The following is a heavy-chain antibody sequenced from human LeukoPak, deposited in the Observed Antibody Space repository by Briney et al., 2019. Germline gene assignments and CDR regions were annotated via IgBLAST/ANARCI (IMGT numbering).Heavy chain of an antibody. J-gene: IGHJ3*02. CDR2: IYSSGNT. CDR1: GGSIISNRHY. Sequence: SETLSLTCTVSGGSIISNRHYWSWIRQPAGKGLEWIGHIYSSGNTKYNPSLKSRLTMSIDSSKNQFSLILTSVTAADTAVYYCARVALITIHENDAFDIWGQGTVVTVSS. CDR3: ARVALITIHENDAFDI. D-gene: IGHD3-3*01. V-gene: IGHV4-61*09.